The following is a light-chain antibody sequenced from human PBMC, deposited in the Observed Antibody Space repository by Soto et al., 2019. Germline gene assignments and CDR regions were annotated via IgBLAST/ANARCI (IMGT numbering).Light chain of an antibody. CDR3: SSYTRSSPLV. Sequence: QSALTQPASVSGSPGQSITISCTGTSSDVGAYNYVSWYQQHPGNAPKLMIYDVSNRPSGVSNRFSGSKSGNTASLTISGLQAEDEAAYYCSSYTRSSPLVFGGGTKVTFL. CDR1: SSDVGAYNY. CDR2: DVS. V-gene: IGLV2-14*03. J-gene: IGLJ2*01.